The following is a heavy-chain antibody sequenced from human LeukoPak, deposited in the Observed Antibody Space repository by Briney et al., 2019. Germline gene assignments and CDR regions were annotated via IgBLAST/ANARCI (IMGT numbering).Heavy chain of an antibody. V-gene: IGHV3-48*04. CDR3: ARGYSSDAFDI. CDR2: ISSTTSPII. J-gene: IGHJ3*02. D-gene: IGHD6-13*01. Sequence: PGGSLRVSCAASGFTFSSYSMNWVRQAPGKGLEWISFISSTTSPIIYYADSVKGRFTISRDNAKNSLYLQMNSLGVEDTAVYYCARGYSSDAFDIWGQGTLVTVSS. CDR1: GFTFSSYS.